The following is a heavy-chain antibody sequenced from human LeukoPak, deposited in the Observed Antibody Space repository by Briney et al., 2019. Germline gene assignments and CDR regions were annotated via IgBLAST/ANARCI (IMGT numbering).Heavy chain of an antibody. D-gene: IGHD6-19*01. CDR1: GYSFTSYW. J-gene: IGHJ3*01. CDR3: ARCKAVAGTINAFDF. V-gene: IGHV5-51*01. Sequence: GESLKISCKGSGYSFTSYWIGWVRQMPGKDLEWMGIIYPGDSEARYSPSFRGQVTISADKSINTAYLQWSSLKASDTAMYYCARCKAVAGTINAFDFWGQGTMVTVPS. CDR2: IYPGDSEA.